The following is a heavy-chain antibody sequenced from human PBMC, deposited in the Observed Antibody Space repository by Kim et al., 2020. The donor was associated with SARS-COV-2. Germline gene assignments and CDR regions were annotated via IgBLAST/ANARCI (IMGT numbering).Heavy chain of an antibody. CDR1: QFAFKSYA. CDR2: ISSSSVNK. V-gene: IGHV3-48*01. J-gene: IGHJ4*02. CDR3: AAHGKVDF. Sequence: GGSLRLSCVASQFAFKSYAMNWVRQAPGKGLEWISYISSSSVNKYYVESVRGRFTIFRDNVQNSLYLQLNNLRVDDTAVYYCAAHGKVDFCGQGIRVTVS.